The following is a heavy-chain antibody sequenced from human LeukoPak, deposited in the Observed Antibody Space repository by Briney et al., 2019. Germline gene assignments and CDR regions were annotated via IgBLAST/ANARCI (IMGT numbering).Heavy chain of an antibody. V-gene: IGHV3-7*01. J-gene: IGHJ4*02. CDR1: GFTVSSYW. Sequence: GGSLRLSCVASGFTVSSYWMSWVRQPPGKGLEWVANIKEDGSEKYYVDSVKGRFTISRDNAKNSLYLEMSNLRAEDTAVYYCARDSSGNDYWGQGTLVTVSS. D-gene: IGHD6-19*01. CDR3: ARDSSGNDY. CDR2: IKEDGSEK.